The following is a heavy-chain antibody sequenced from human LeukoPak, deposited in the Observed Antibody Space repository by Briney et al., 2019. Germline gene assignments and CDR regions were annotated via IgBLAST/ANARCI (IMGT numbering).Heavy chain of an antibody. D-gene: IGHD2-21*01. CDR2: IFTTGSI. CDR1: GASVSDYY. Sequence: SETLSLTCNVSGASVSDYYWSWVRQPAGKGLEWIGRIFTTGSIDYHPSLKSRVTMTRDRSKNQLFLTLASVTAADTAVYYCVRASDSIFSYYYHMDLWGKGITVTVSS. V-gene: IGHV4-4*07. CDR3: VRASDSIFSYYYHMDL. J-gene: IGHJ6*03.